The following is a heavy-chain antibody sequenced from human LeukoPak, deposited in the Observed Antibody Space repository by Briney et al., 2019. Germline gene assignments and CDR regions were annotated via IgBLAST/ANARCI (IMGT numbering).Heavy chain of an antibody. J-gene: IGHJ5*02. V-gene: IGHV4-39*01. D-gene: IGHD6-6*01. CDR3: ARVKTPYSSSNLGRSGVNWFDP. CDR1: GGSISSSSYY. Sequence: PSGILSLTCTVSGGSISSSSYYWGWIRQPPGKGLEWIGSIYYSGSTYYNPSLKSRVTISVDTSKNQFSLKLSSVTAADTAVYYCARVKTPYSSSNLGRSGVNWFDPWGQGTLVTVSS. CDR2: IYYSGST.